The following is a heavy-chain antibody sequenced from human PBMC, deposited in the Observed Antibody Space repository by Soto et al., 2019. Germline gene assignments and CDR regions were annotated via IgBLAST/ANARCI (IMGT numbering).Heavy chain of an antibody. CDR2: IWDDGSNK. D-gene: IGHD6-13*01. CDR3: ARGLFSYSSSSANWFDP. J-gene: IGHJ5*02. Sequence: SLRLSCVASGFSFSSYGMHWVRQAPGRGLEWVALIWDDGSNKDYADSVRGRFTISRDNSKNTLYLEMNSLRVDDTGVYYCARGLFSYSSSSANWFDPWGQGALVTVSS. V-gene: IGHV3-33*01. CDR1: GFSFSSYG.